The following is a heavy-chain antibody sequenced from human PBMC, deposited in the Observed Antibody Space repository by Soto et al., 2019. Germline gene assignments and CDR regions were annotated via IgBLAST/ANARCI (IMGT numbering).Heavy chain of an antibody. Sequence: QITLKESGPTLVKPTQTLTLTCTFSGFSFNTTGVGVGWIRQPPGRPLEWLTIIYWDDDKRYSPSLKSRLTISKDTSKNQVVLTMTNVDPVDTGTYFCAHRAVLCSGGTCYSHPFDSWGQGTLVTVSS. J-gene: IGHJ4*02. V-gene: IGHV2-5*02. CDR2: IYWDDDK. CDR1: GFSFNTTGVG. CDR3: AHRAVLCSGGTCYSHPFDS. D-gene: IGHD2-15*01.